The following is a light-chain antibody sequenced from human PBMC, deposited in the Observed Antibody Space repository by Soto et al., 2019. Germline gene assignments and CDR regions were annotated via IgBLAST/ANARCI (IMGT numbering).Light chain of an antibody. CDR1: QSVSSSY. V-gene: IGKV3-20*01. Sequence: VLTQSPGTLSLSPGERATLSCRASQSVSSSYLAWYQQKPGQAPRLLIYGASSRDTGIPDRFSGRGSGTDVTLTISRLETEDFAVYYCQQYGSSPQTFGQGTKVDIK. CDR3: QQYGSSPQT. CDR2: GAS. J-gene: IGKJ1*01.